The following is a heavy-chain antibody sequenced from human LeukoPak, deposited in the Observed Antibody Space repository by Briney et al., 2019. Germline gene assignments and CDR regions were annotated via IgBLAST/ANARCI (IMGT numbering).Heavy chain of an antibody. CDR3: ARFDSFDVTGYYGGY. V-gene: IGHV4-38-2*02. Sequence: SEALSLTCTVSGYSISTGYYWGWIRQPPGKGLEWIGILFQSETTYYNPSLKSRVTISLDTSKNQFSLKLSSVTAADTAVYYCARFDSFDVTGYYGGYWGQGTLVTVSS. CDR1: GYSISTGYY. D-gene: IGHD1-1*01. J-gene: IGHJ4*02. CDR2: LFQSETT.